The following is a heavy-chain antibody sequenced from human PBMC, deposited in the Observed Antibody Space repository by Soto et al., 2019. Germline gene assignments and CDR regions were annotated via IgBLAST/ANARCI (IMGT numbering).Heavy chain of an antibody. Sequence: GGSLRLSCAASGFTFSSYSMNWVRQAPGKGLEWVSYISSSSSTIYYADSVKGRFTISRDNAKNSLYLQMNSLRDEDTAVYYCDRAAGSYASRGYYSPPLDYWGQGTLVTVSS. D-gene: IGHD3-22*01. CDR1: GFTFSSYS. CDR2: ISSSSSTI. J-gene: IGHJ4*02. V-gene: IGHV3-48*02. CDR3: DRAAGSYASRGYYSPPLDY.